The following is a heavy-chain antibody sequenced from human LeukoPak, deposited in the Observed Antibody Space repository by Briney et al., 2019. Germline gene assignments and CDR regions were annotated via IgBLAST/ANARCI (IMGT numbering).Heavy chain of an antibody. CDR1: GVSISSHY. CDR2: IFYSGST. Sequence: PSETLSLTCTVSGVSISSHYWSWIRQPPGKGLEWIGYIFYSGSTNYNPSLKSRVTTSVDTTKNQFSLKLSPVTAAATAVYYWGRDAYYYDSSGSRLFDYWGQGTLVTVSS. CDR3: GRDAYYYDSSGSRLFDY. J-gene: IGHJ4*02. V-gene: IGHV4-59*11. D-gene: IGHD3-22*01.